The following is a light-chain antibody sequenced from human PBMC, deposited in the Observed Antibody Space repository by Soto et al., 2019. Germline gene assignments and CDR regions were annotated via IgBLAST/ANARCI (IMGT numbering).Light chain of an antibody. CDR3: QQYMNWPPWT. CDR1: LSASTN. J-gene: IGKJ1*01. Sequence: ETVMTQSPATLSVSPGETATLSCRASLSASTNLAWYQQQPGQAPRLLIYGASIRASGLPARFRGSGAGTQFTLTIRSLQSEDVAVYYCQQYMNWPPWTFGQGTKVEIK. V-gene: IGKV3-15*01. CDR2: GAS.